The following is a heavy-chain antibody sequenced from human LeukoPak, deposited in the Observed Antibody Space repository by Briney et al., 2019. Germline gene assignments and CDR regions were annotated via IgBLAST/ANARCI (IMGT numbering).Heavy chain of an antibody. CDR3: ARTYYYDSSGYYYYTPGDY. Sequence: GGSLRLSCAASGFTFSSYWMSWVRQAPGKGLEWVANIMKGGSEKNYVDSVRGRFTISRDNAKNSLYLEMNSLRAEDTAVYYCARTYYYDSSGYYYYTPGDYWGQGTLVTVSS. V-gene: IGHV3-7*04. J-gene: IGHJ4*02. D-gene: IGHD3-22*01. CDR2: IMKGGSEK. CDR1: GFTFSSYW.